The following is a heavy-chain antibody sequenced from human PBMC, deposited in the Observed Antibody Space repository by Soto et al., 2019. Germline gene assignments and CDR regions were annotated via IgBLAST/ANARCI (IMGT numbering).Heavy chain of an antibody. CDR3: ARGKGFWSGYRYLDV. V-gene: IGHV4-34*01. J-gene: IGHJ6*02. D-gene: IGHD3-3*01. CDR2: INHSGST. CDR1: GGSFSGHY. Sequence: SETLSLTCDVYGGSFSGHYWSWIRQPPGKGLEWIGEINHSGSTNYNPSLKSRVTISVDTSKNQFSLKLSSVTAADTAVYYCARGKGFWSGYRYLDVWGQGTTVTVSS.